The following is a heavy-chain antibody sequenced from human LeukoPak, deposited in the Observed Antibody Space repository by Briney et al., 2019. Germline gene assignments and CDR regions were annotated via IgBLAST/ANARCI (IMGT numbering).Heavy chain of an antibody. J-gene: IGHJ3*02. CDR1: GGSVSSGSYY. Sequence: PSETLSLTCTVSGGSVSSGSYYWSWIRQPPGKGLEWIAYIHYTGITNYNPFLKSRVTISLDTSKNQFSLKLNSVTAADTAFYYCARILEGSGAAFDIWGQGTMVTVSS. V-gene: IGHV4-61*01. D-gene: IGHD1-26*01. CDR3: ARILEGSGAAFDI. CDR2: IHYTGIT.